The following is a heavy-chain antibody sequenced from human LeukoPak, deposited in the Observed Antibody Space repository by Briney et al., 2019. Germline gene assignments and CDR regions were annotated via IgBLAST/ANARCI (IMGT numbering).Heavy chain of an antibody. CDR1: GFTFGDYG. CDR2: INRNGDST. Sequence: GGSLRLSCAASGFTFGDYGMSRVRHAPGKGLQWVSGINRNGDSTGYADFVKGRFTISRDNTKNSLYLQMNSLGVEDTALYHCARKGLGGELGGFDSWGQGTLVTVSS. CDR3: ARKGLGGELGGFDS. V-gene: IGHV3-20*01. D-gene: IGHD1-26*01. J-gene: IGHJ4*02.